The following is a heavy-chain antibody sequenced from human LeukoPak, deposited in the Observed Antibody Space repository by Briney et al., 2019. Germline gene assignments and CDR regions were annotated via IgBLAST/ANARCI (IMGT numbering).Heavy chain of an antibody. V-gene: IGHV3-23*01. CDR3: AKNGGDSYGTGHFDY. CDR1: GFSFSSYA. Sequence: GGSLRLSCAASGFSFSSYAMTWVRQAPGKGLEWVSAISGSGIGTYYADSVKGRFIISRDNPKNTLYLQMNSLRAEDTAVYYCAKNGGDSYGTGHFDYWGQGTLVTVSS. D-gene: IGHD5-18*01. CDR2: ISGSGIGT. J-gene: IGHJ4*02.